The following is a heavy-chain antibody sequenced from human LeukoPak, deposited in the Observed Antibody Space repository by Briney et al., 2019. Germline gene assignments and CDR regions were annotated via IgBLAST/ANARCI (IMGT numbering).Heavy chain of an antibody. CDR1: GFTFSGSA. D-gene: IGHD4-17*01. Sequence: GGSLRLSCAASGFTFSGSAMHWVRQASGKGLEWVGRIRSKANSYATAYAASVKGRFTISRDDSKNTAYLQMNSLKTEDTAVYYCTRHDDDYGDYYAFDIWGQGTMVTVSS. CDR3: TRHDDDYGDYYAFDI. CDR2: IRSKANSYAT. J-gene: IGHJ3*02. V-gene: IGHV3-73*01.